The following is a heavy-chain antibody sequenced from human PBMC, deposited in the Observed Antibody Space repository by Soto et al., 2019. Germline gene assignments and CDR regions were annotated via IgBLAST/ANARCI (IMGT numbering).Heavy chain of an antibody. CDR2: FDPEDGET. Sequence: ASVKVSCKVSGYTLTELSMHWVRQAPGKGLEWMGGFDPEDGETIYAQKFQGRVTMTEDTSTDTAYMELSSLRSEDTAVYYCARGSSGTTFPVPYYYGMDVWGQGTTVTVSS. D-gene: IGHD1-1*01. CDR3: ARGSSGTTFPVPYYYGMDV. J-gene: IGHJ6*02. V-gene: IGHV1-24*01. CDR1: GYTLTELS.